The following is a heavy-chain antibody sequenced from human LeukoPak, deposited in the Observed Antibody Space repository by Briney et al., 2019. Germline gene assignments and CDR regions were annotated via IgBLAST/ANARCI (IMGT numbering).Heavy chain of an antibody. CDR1: GFTFSSYG. J-gene: IGHJ4*02. Sequence: TGGSLGLSCAAPGFTFSSYGMHWVRQAPGKGLEWVAFIRYDGSNKYYADSVKGRFTISRDNSKNTLYLQMNSLRAEDSAVYYCAKDTNRVYYFDYWGQGTLVTVSS. CDR2: IRYDGSNK. D-gene: IGHD1-14*01. CDR3: AKDTNRVYYFDY. V-gene: IGHV3-30*02.